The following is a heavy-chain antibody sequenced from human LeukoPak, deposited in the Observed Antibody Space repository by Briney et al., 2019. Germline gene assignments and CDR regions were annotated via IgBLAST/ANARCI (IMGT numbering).Heavy chain of an antibody. D-gene: IGHD2-2*01. J-gene: IGHJ4*02. Sequence: GASVKVSCKASGYTFTGYYMHWVRQAPGQGLEWMGWINPNSGGTNYAQKFQGRVTMTRDTSISTAYMELSRLRSDDTAVYYCARVWGLGHCSSTSCSPEGYWGQGTLVTVSS. CDR2: INPNSGGT. V-gene: IGHV1-2*02. CDR3: ARVWGLGHCSSTSCSPEGY. CDR1: GYTFTGYY.